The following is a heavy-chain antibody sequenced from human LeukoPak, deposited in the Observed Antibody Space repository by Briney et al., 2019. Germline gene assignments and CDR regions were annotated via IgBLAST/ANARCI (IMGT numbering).Heavy chain of an antibody. CDR1: GFTFSSYA. Sequence: GGSLRLSCAASGFTFSSYAMSWVRQAPGKGLEWVSAISGSGGSTYYADSVKGRFTISRDNSKNTLYLQMNSLRAEDTAVYYCAKDPGDTYYYGSGGDAFDIWGQGTKVTVSS. V-gene: IGHV3-23*01. CDR3: AKDPGDTYYYGSGGDAFDI. J-gene: IGHJ3*02. CDR2: ISGSGGST. D-gene: IGHD3-10*01.